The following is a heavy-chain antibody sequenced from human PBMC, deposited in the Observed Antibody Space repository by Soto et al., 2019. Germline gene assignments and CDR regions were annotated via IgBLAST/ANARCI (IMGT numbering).Heavy chain of an antibody. CDR3: AGGYCSSTSCSEYYYYYYGMDV. CDR2: ISAYNGNT. V-gene: IGHV1-18*01. CDR1: GYTFTSYG. D-gene: IGHD2-2*01. Sequence: QVQLVQSGAEVKKPGASVKVSCKASGYTFTSYGISWVRQAPGQGLEWMGWISAYNGNTNYAQKLQGRVTMTTDASTSTAYMELRSLRSDDTAVYYCAGGYCSSTSCSEYYYYYYGMDVWGQGTTVTVS. J-gene: IGHJ6*02.